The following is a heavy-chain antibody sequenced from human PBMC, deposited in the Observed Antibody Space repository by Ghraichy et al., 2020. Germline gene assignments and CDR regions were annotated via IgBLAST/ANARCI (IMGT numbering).Heavy chain of an antibody. D-gene: IGHD3-10*01. CDR2: IYYSGST. J-gene: IGHJ5*02. CDR1: GGSISSYY. Sequence: ESLNISCTVSGGSISSYYWSWIRQPPGKGLEWIGYIYYSGSTNYNPSLKSRVTISVDTSKNQFSLKLSSVTAADTAVYYCARAEVLWFGELLYNWFDPWGQGTLVTVSS. CDR3: ARAEVLWFGELLYNWFDP. V-gene: IGHV4-59*01.